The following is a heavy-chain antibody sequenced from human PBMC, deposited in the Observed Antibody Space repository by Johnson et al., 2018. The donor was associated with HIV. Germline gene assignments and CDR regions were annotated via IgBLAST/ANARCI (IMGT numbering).Heavy chain of an antibody. CDR3: AKERLLHDAFDF. CDR2: ISRDESNT. D-gene: IGHD5-18*01. J-gene: IGHJ3*01. Sequence: QVQLVESGGGVVQPGRSLRLSCAASGFTFSDFAMHYVRQAPGKGLEWVAVISRDESNTYYADSVKGRFTISRDNSKNILYLQMNSLKTEDTAVYYCAKERLLHDAFDFWGQGTMVTVSS. V-gene: IGHV3-30*04. CDR1: GFTFSDFA.